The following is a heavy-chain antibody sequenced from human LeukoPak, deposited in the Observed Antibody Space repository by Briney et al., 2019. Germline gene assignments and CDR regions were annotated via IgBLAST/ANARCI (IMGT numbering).Heavy chain of an antibody. J-gene: IGHJ4*02. CDR3: AKTGNPATGDY. CDR1: GFTFSSYE. V-gene: IGHV3-23*01. CDR2: ISWNSGSI. D-gene: IGHD1-1*01. Sequence: PGGSLRLSCAASGFTFSSYEMNWVRQAPGKGLEWVSGISWNSGSIGYADSVKGRFTISRDSSKNTLYLQMNSLRAEDTAVYYCAKTGNPATGDYWGQGTLVTVSS.